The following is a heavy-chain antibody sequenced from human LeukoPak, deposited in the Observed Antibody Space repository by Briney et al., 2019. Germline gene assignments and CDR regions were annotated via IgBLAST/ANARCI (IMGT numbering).Heavy chain of an antibody. CDR2: IYYSGST. V-gene: IGHV4-59*12. Sequence: SETLSLTCTVSGGSISSYYWSWIRQPPGKGLEWIGYIYYSGSTNYNPSLKGRVTISVDTSKNQISLKLTSVTAADTAVYYCARVAGDPIYYYYYMDVWGKGTTVTVSS. CDR1: GGSISSYY. CDR3: ARVAGDPIYYYYYMDV. J-gene: IGHJ6*03. D-gene: IGHD7-27*01.